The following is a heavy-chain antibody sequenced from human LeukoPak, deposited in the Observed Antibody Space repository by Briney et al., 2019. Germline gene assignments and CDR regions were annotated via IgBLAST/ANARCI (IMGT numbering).Heavy chain of an antibody. J-gene: IGHJ4*02. V-gene: IGHV1-69*05. CDR1: GGTFSSYA. D-gene: IGHD6-25*01. CDR3: AIRLGWANGSGTPTGFDN. Sequence: SVKVSCKASGGTFSSYAISWVRQAPGQGLEWMGGIIPIFGTANYAQKFQGRVTITTDESTSTAYMELSSLRSEDTAVYYCAIRLGWANGSGTPTGFDNWGQGTLVTVSS. CDR2: IIPIFGTA.